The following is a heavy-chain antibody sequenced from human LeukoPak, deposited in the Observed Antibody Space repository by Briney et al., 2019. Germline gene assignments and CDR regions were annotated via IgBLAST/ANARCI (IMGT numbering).Heavy chain of an antibody. J-gene: IGHJ5*02. V-gene: IGHV3-30*18. CDR1: GFTFSSYG. D-gene: IGHD3-10*01. Sequence: GGSLRLSCAASGFTFSSYGMHWVRQAPGKGLEWVAVISYDGSNKYYADSVKGRFTISRDNSKNTLYLQMNSLRAEDTAVYYCANSRGHGSGNLWGQGTLVTVSS. CDR2: ISYDGSNK. CDR3: ANSRGHGSGNL.